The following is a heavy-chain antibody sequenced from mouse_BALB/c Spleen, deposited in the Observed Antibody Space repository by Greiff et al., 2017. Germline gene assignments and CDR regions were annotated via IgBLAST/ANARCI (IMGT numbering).Heavy chain of an antibody. CDR1: GFNIKDTY. Sequence: VQLQQSGAELVKPGASVKLSCTASGFNIKDTYMHWVKQRPEQGLEWIGRIDPANGNTKYDPKFQGKATITADTSSNTAYLQLSSLTSEDTAVYYCAFVYYGNYVDYWGQGTLSQSPQ. D-gene: IGHD2-1*01. V-gene: IGHV14-3*02. CDR3: AFVYYGNYVDY. J-gene: IGHJ2*01. CDR2: IDPANGNT.